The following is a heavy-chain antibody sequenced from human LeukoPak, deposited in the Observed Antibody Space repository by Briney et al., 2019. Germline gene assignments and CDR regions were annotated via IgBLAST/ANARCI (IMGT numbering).Heavy chain of an antibody. J-gene: IGHJ6*04. CDR2: ITSSSSYI. V-gene: IGHV3-21*01. Sequence: GGTLRLSCAASGFTFSSYGMNWVRQAPGKGLEWVSSITSSSSYIYYADSVKGRFTISRDNAKNSLYLQTNSLRAEDTAVYYCARDPGIEDVWGKGTTVTVSS. D-gene: IGHD6-13*01. CDR1: GFTFSSYG. CDR3: ARDPGIEDV.